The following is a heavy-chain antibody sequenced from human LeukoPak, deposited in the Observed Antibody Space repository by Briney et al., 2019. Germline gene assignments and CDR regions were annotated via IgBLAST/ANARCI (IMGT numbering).Heavy chain of an antibody. D-gene: IGHD6-19*01. CDR3: ARVAIAVADPYDY. V-gene: IGHV4-34*01. Sequence: SETLSLTCAVYGGSFSGYYWSWIRQPPGKGLEWIGEISHSGSTNYNPSLKSRVTISVDTSKNQFSLKLSSVTAADTAVYYCARVAIAVADPYDYWGQGTLVTVSS. CDR2: ISHSGST. CDR1: GGSFSGYY. J-gene: IGHJ4*02.